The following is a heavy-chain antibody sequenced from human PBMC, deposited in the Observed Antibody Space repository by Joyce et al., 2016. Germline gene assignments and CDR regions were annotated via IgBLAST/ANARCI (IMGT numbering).Heavy chain of an antibody. V-gene: IGHV1-18*01. CDR2: ISGFNGDT. CDR3: ARDTWHNSGGTFFF. CDR1: GYTFTGYG. J-gene: IGHJ4*02. Sequence: QIRLVQSGTEVRKPGASVKVSCKTSGYTFTGYGISWLRQAPGQRLEWMVNISGFNGDTKYAPKFHGRVTMTIDTSTTTAYMELGSLTSDDTAIYYCARDTWHNSGGTFFFWGQGTLVTVSS. D-gene: IGHD6-19*01.